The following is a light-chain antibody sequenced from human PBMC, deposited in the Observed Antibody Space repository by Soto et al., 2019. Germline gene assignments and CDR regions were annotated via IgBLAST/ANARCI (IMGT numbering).Light chain of an antibody. Sequence: EIVMTQSPATLSLSPGERATLSCRASQSVSSNLAWYQQKPGQAPMLLIYGASTRATGIPARFSGSGSGTEVTLTINRLQNEDFVVYYCQYYGNSRITFCQGTRLEIK. CDR2: GAS. CDR1: QSVSSN. CDR3: QYYGNSRIT. J-gene: IGKJ5*01. V-gene: IGKV3-15*01.